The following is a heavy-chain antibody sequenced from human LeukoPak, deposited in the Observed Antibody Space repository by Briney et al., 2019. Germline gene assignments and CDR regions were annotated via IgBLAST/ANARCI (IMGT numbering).Heavy chain of an antibody. J-gene: IGHJ4*02. Sequence: GGSLRLSCAASGFMFSSSWMAWVRQAPGKGLEWVANIKEDGSDKNYVDSVKGRFTISRDNAKNSLYLQINSLRVEDAAVYYCARCVMGYSGYDLDYWGQGTLVTVSS. CDR2: IKEDGSDK. D-gene: IGHD5-12*01. CDR3: ARCVMGYSGYDLDY. V-gene: IGHV3-7*01. CDR1: GFMFSSSW.